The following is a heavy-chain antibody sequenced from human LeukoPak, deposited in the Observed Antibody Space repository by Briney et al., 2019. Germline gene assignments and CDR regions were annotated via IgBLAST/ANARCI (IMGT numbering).Heavy chain of an antibody. V-gene: IGHV3-30*02. CDR2: IRYHGSNK. Sequence: GGSLRLSCAASGFTFSSYGMHWVRQAPGKGLEWVAFIRYHGSNKYYADSVKGRFTISRDKSKNTLFLQMNSLRAEDTAVYYCAREYYDILTGTLDYWGQGTLVTVSS. CDR3: AREYYDILTGTLDY. J-gene: IGHJ4*02. CDR1: GFTFSSYG. D-gene: IGHD3-9*01.